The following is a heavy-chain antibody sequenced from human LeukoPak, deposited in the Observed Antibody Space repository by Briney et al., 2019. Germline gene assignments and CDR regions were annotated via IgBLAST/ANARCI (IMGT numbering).Heavy chain of an antibody. Sequence: VASVKVSCKASGYTFTGHSMYWVRQAPGQGLEWMGWIKPNSGGTNYAQKFQGRVTMTGNTSISTAYMELSRLRSDDTAVYYCARGPHGRIYDILTGFDYWGQGTLVTVSS. CDR2: IKPNSGGT. CDR3: ARGPHGRIYDILTGFDY. J-gene: IGHJ4*02. D-gene: IGHD3-9*01. CDR1: GYTFTGHS. V-gene: IGHV1-2*02.